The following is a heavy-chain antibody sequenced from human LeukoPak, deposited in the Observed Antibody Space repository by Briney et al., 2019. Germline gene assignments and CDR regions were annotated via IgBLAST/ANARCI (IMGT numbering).Heavy chain of an antibody. D-gene: IGHD2-2*01. CDR1: GGSISSYY. Sequence: SESLSLTCTVSGGSISSYYWSWIRQPPGKGLEWIGYIYYSGSTNYNPSLKSRVTISVDTSKNQFSLKLSSVTAADTAVYYCARARYQRSSVDPWGQGTLVTVSS. J-gene: IGHJ5*02. V-gene: IGHV4-59*01. CDR2: IYYSGST. CDR3: ARARYQRSSVDP.